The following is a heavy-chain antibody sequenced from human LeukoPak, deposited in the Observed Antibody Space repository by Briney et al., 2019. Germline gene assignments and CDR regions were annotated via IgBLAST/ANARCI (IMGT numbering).Heavy chain of an antibody. CDR3: ARESTIFGVVMGY. V-gene: IGHV3-21*01. Sequence: GGSLRLSCAASGFTFSSYSMSWVRQAPGKGLEWVSSISSSSRYIYYADSVKGRFTISRDNAKNSLYLQMNSLRAEDTAVYYCARESTIFGVVMGYWGQGTLVTVSS. D-gene: IGHD3-3*01. CDR2: ISSSSRYI. J-gene: IGHJ4*02. CDR1: GFTFSSYS.